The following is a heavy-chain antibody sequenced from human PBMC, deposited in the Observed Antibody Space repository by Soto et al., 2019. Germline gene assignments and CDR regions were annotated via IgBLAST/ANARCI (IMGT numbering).Heavy chain of an antibody. CDR3: ARATMIVVVPTPQGFDP. J-gene: IGHJ5*02. CDR2: ISAYNGNT. V-gene: IGHV1-18*01. D-gene: IGHD3-22*01. CDR1: GYTFTSYG. Sequence: ASVKVSCKASGYTFTSYGISWVRQAPGQGLEWMGWISAYNGNTNYAQKLQGRVTMTTDTSTSTAYMELRSLRSDDTAGYYCARATMIVVVPTPQGFDPWGQGTLVTVSS.